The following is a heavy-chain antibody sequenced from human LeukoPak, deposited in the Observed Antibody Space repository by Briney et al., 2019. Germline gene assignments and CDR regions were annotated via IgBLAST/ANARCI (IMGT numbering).Heavy chain of an antibody. V-gene: IGHV4-59*01. J-gene: IGHJ4*02. D-gene: IGHD6-19*01. CDR3: ARDSGAMAGSLDY. Sequence: PSETLSLTCTVSGGSISSYYWNWIRQPPGEGLEWIGYINYRGSTNYNPSLKSRVTMSVDTSKNQFSLKLTSVTAADTAMYYCARDSGAMAGSLDYWGQGTLVAVSS. CDR2: INYRGST. CDR1: GGSISSYY.